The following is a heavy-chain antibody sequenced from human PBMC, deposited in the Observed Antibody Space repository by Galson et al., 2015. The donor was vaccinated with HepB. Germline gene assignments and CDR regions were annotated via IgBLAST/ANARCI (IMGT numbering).Heavy chain of an antibody. CDR3: ARGEGSGSYQPDY. D-gene: IGHD3-10*01. J-gene: IGHJ4*02. CDR1: GFTFSSYA. V-gene: IGHV3-30*04. Sequence: SLRLSCAASGFTFSSYAMHWVRQAPGKGLEWVAVISYDGSNKYYADSVKGRFTISRDNSKNTLYLQMNSLRAEDTAVYYCARGEGSGSYQPDYWGQGTLVTVSS. CDR2: ISYDGSNK.